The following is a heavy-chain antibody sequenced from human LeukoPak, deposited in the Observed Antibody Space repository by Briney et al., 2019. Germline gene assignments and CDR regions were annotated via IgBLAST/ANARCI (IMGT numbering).Heavy chain of an antibody. V-gene: IGHV1-46*01. CDR2: INPNGGNT. CDR3: ARERRAWGEDF. Sequence: GASVKVSCKASGYTFTGYYMHWVRQAPGQGLEWVGLINPNGGNTGYAQRFQGRVTVTTDTSTSTVFMELNSLQSEDTAVYYCARERRAWGEDFWGQGTLVTVSS. J-gene: IGHJ4*02. D-gene: IGHD3-16*01. CDR1: GYTFTGYY.